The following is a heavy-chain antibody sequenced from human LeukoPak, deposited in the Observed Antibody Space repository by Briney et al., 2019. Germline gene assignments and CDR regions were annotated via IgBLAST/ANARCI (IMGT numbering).Heavy chain of an antibody. V-gene: IGHV3-30*03. Sequence: GGSLRLSCAGSGFTFSTYSIHWVRQAPGKGLEWVAVISYDGSNKYYADSVKGRFTISRDNSKNTLYLQMNSLRAEDTAVYYCARALDYWGQGTLVTVSS. J-gene: IGHJ4*02. CDR2: ISYDGSNK. CDR1: GFTFSTYS. CDR3: ARALDY.